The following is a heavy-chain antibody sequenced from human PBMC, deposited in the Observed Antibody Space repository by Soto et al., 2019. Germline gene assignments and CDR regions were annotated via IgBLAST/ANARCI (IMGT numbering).Heavy chain of an antibody. D-gene: IGHD3-16*01. CDR2: IYYSGRT. Sequence: SETLSLTCTVSGGSISSSSYYWGWIRQPPGKGLEWIGSIYYSGRTYYNPSLERRVTISVDTSKNKFSLKLSSVTAADTAVYYFARFSGGGGANWFDPWGQGTLVTVSS. V-gene: IGHV4-39*07. CDR1: GGSISSSSYY. J-gene: IGHJ5*02. CDR3: ARFSGGGGANWFDP.